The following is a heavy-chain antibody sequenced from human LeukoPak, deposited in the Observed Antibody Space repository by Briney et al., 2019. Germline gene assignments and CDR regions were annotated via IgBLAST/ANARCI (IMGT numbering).Heavy chain of an antibody. CDR2: INPNSGGT. D-gene: IGHD3-10*01. Sequence: ASVKVSCKASGYTFTGYYMHWVRQAPGQGLEWMGWINPNSGGTNYAQKFQGRVTMTRDTSTSTAYMELTRLGSDDTAVYYCAPRRSGSSPFRYWGQGTLVTVSS. CDR1: GYTFTGYY. V-gene: IGHV1-2*02. CDR3: APRRSGSSPFRY. J-gene: IGHJ4*02.